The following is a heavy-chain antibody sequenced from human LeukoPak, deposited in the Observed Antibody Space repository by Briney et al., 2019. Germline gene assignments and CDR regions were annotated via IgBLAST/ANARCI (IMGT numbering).Heavy chain of an antibody. J-gene: IGHJ3*02. CDR2: INPNSGGT. Sequence: ASVKVSCKASGYTFTGYYMHWVRQAPGQGLEWMGWINPNSGGTNYAQKFQGWVTMTRDTSISTAYMELSRLRSDDTAVYYCARGPTATSSSWPHAFDIWGQGTMVTVSS. V-gene: IGHV1-2*04. CDR1: GYTFTGYY. D-gene: IGHD6-13*01. CDR3: ARGPTATSSSWPHAFDI.